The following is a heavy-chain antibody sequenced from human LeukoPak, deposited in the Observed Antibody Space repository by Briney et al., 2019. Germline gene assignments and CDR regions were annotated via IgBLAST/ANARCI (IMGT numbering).Heavy chain of an antibody. CDR1: GVSITSTSYY. J-gene: IGHJ3*02. CDR2: IYYGGSA. D-gene: IGHD3-3*01. CDR3: ALTYYDFWINYPNDAFDI. V-gene: IGHV4-39*02. Sequence: PSETLSLTCTVSGVSITSTSYYWSWIRQPPGKGLEWIGSIYYGGSAYYNPSLKSRVTISVDTSKNHFSLNLNSVTAADTAVYYCALTYYDFWINYPNDAFDIWGQGTMVTVSS.